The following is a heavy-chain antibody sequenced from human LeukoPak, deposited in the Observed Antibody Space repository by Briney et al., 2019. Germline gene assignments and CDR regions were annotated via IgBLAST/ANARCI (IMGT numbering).Heavy chain of an antibody. CDR1: GFTLSSYW. V-gene: IGHV3-74*01. D-gene: IGHD1-20*01. CDR3: ARDGPYNWTTFDY. CDR2: INSDGSST. J-gene: IGHJ4*02. Sequence: GGSLRLSCAASGFTLSSYWMHRVRQAPGKGLVWVSRINSDGSSTSYADSVKGRFTISRDNAKNTLYLQMNSLRAEDTAVYYCARDGPYNWTTFDYWGQGTLVTVSS.